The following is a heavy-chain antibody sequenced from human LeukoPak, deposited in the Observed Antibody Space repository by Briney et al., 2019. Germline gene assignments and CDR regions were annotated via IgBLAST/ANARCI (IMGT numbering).Heavy chain of an antibody. V-gene: IGHV1-18*01. CDR1: GYTFTSYG. J-gene: IGHJ4*02. Sequence: GASVKVSCKASGYTFTSYGISWVRQAPGQGLEWMGWISAYNGNTNYAQKLQGRVTMTTDTSTSTAYMELSSLRSDDTAVYYCARVTHRGWYSFGFFDYWGQGTLVTVSS. D-gene: IGHD6-19*01. CDR3: ARVTHRGWYSFGFFDY. CDR2: ISAYNGNT.